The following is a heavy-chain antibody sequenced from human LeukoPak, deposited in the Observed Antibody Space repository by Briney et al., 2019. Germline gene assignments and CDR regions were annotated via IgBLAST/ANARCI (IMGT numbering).Heavy chain of an antibody. V-gene: IGHV4-30-4*08. CDR3: ARHEAIWVFFDH. J-gene: IGHJ4*02. D-gene: IGHD7-27*01. Sequence: SETLSLTCTVSGGSISSGDYYWSWIRQPPGKGLEWIGYIYYSGSTYYNPSLKSRVTISVDTSKNQFSLKLSSVTAADTAVYYCARHEAIWVFFDHRGQGTLVTVSS. CDR2: IYYSGST. CDR1: GGSISSGDYY.